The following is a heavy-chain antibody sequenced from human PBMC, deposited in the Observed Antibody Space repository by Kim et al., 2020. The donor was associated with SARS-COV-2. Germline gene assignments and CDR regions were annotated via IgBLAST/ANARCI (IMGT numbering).Heavy chain of an antibody. D-gene: IGHD3-10*01. J-gene: IGHJ5*02. V-gene: IGHV1-3*01. CDR3: ARDLSYYGSGRIRGWFDP. Sequence: QCRVTITRDTSASTAYMELSSLRSEDTAVYYCARDLSYYGSGRIRGWFDPWGQGTLVTVSS.